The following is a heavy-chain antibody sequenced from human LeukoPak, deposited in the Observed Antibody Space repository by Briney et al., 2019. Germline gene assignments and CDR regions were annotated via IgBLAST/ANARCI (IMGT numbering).Heavy chain of an antibody. V-gene: IGHV1-69*04. J-gene: IGHJ4*02. Sequence: GASVKVSCKASGGTFSSYTISWVRQAPGQGLEWMGRIIPILGIANYAQKFQGRVTITADKSTSTAYMELSSLRSEDTAVYYCARDSSGWYYFDYWGQGTLFTVSS. D-gene: IGHD6-19*01. CDR1: GGTFSSYT. CDR2: IIPILGIA. CDR3: ARDSSGWYYFDY.